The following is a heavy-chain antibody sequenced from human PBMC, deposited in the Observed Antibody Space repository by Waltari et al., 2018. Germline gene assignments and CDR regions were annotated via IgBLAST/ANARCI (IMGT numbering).Heavy chain of an antibody. V-gene: IGHV3-30*01. Sequence: QVQLVESGGGVVQPGRSLRLSCAASGFTFSSYAMHWVRQAPGKGLECVAVISYDGSNKYYADSVKGRFTISRDNSKNTLYLQMNSLRAEDTAVYYCARERTAAGIFDYWGQGTLVTVSS. CDR3: ARERTAAGIFDY. CDR2: ISYDGSNK. D-gene: IGHD6-13*01. J-gene: IGHJ4*02. CDR1: GFTFSSYA.